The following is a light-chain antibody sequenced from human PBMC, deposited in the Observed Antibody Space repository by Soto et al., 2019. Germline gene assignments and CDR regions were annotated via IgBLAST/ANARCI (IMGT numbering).Light chain of an antibody. V-gene: IGKV3-15*01. Sequence: EIVMTQSPATLSVSPGERATLSCRASQSVGSNLAWYQLKPGQAPRLLIYGASTRATGIPARLRGSGSGTDFILTISSLQSEDFAIFFCQQYNNWPPYRTFGQGTKVEIK. J-gene: IGKJ1*01. CDR3: QQYNNWPPYRT. CDR2: GAS. CDR1: QSVGSN.